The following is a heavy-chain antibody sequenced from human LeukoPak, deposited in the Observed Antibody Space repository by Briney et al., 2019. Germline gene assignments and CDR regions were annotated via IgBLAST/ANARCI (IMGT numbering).Heavy chain of an antibody. D-gene: IGHD1/OR15-1a*01. V-gene: IGHV4-34*01. CDR1: GGSFSGYY. Sequence: SETLSLTCAVHGGSFSGYYWSWIRQPPGKGLEWIGEINHSGSTNYNPSLKSRVTISVDTSKNQFSLKLSSVTAADTAVYYCARGLRTAYLMDVWGKGTTVTVSS. CDR2: INHSGST. CDR3: ARGLRTAYLMDV. J-gene: IGHJ6*03.